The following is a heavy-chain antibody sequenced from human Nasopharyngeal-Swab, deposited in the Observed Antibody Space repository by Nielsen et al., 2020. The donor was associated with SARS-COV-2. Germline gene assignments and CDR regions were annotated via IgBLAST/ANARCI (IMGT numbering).Heavy chain of an antibody. CDR2: ISAYNGNT. J-gene: IGHJ6*02. CDR1: GYTFTSYG. Sequence: ASVKVSCKASGYTFTSYGISWVRQATGQGLEWMGWISAYNGNTNYAQKLQGRVTMTTDTSTSTAYMELRSLRSDDTAVYYCARDFRVGCSSTSCYYYYGMDVWGQGTTVTVSS. D-gene: IGHD2-2*01. V-gene: IGHV1-18*01. CDR3: ARDFRVGCSSTSCYYYYGMDV.